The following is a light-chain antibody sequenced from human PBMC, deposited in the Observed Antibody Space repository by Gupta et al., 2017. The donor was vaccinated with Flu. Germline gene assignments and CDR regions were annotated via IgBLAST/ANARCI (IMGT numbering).Light chain of an antibody. CDR3: QQYGSSPSLT. V-gene: IGKV3-20*01. CDR2: GAS. Sequence: EIVLTQSPGTLSLSPGERATLSCRASQSVSSSYLAWYQQKPGQAPRLLIYGASSRDTGIPDRFSGSGYGTDFTLTISRREPEDFAVYYCQQYGSSPSLTFGGGTKVEIK. CDR1: QSVSSSY. J-gene: IGKJ4*01.